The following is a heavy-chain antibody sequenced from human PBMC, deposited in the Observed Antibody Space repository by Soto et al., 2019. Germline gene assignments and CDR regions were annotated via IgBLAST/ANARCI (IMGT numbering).Heavy chain of an antibody. CDR3: TRAAWFPYLSFY. V-gene: IGHV3-48*03. Sequence: GSLRLSCAASGFTFSRFELHWVRQAPGKGLEWISYISSSGSTAYYASSVEGRFTISRDNANKSVYLQMDSLRAEDTALYYCTRAAWFPYLSFYWGQGALVTVYS. CDR2: ISSSGSTA. J-gene: IGHJ4*02. D-gene: IGHD3-10*01. CDR1: GFTFSRFE.